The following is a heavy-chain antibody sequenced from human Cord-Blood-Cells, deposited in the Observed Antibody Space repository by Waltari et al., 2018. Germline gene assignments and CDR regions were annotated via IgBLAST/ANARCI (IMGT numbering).Heavy chain of an antibody. V-gene: IGHV4-4*02. D-gene: IGHD3-22*01. CDR1: GGSISSSNW. CDR2: IYHSGST. Sequence: QVQLQESGPGLVKPSGTLSLTCAVSGGSISSSNWWSWVRQHPGKGLGWIGEIYHSGSTNYNPALKSRGTISVDKSKNQFSLKLSSVTAADTAVYYCARAIYYDSSGYYYYFDYWGQGTLVTVSS. CDR3: ARAIYYDSSGYYYYFDY. J-gene: IGHJ4*02.